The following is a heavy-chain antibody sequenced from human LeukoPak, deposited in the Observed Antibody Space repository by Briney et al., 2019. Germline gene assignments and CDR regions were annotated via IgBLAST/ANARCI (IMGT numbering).Heavy chain of an antibody. CDR2: ISSSGSTI. J-gene: IGHJ4*02. D-gene: IGHD4-23*01. CDR3: ARTPTTVVTPFYFDY. Sequence: PGGSLRLSCAASGFTFSSYEMNWVRQAQGKGLGWVSYISSSGSTIYYADSVKGRFTISRDNAKNSLYLQMNSLRAEDTAVYYCARTPTTVVTPFYFDYWGQGTLVTVSS. V-gene: IGHV3-48*03. CDR1: GFTFSSYE.